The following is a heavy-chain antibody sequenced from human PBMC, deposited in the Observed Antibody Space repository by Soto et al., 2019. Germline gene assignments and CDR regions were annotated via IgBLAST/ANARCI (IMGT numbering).Heavy chain of an antibody. CDR3: AKVFSLVIAMVRGVPFDY. V-gene: IGHV3-23*01. CDR2: ISGSGGST. CDR1: GVKVSSYP. J-gene: IGHJ4*02. D-gene: IGHD3-10*01. Sequence: GAVPRSYAAPGVKVSSYPLCRFRQAPGKGLEWVSAISGSGGSTYYADSVKGRFTISRDNSKNTLYLQMNSLRAEDTAVYYCAKVFSLVIAMVRGVPFDYWGQGTLVTVSS.